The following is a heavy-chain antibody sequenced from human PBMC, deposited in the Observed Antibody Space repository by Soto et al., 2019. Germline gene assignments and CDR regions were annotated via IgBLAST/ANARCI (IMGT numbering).Heavy chain of an antibody. D-gene: IGHD3-3*01. V-gene: IGHV1-18*01. CDR1: GYTFTSYG. Sequence: ASVKVSCKASGYTFTSYGISWVRQAPGQGLEWMGWISAYNGNTNYAQKLQGRVTMTTDTSTSTAYMELRSLRSDDTAVYYCASFQYYDFWSGSRWFDPWGQGTLVTVSS. J-gene: IGHJ5*02. CDR3: ASFQYYDFWSGSRWFDP. CDR2: ISAYNGNT.